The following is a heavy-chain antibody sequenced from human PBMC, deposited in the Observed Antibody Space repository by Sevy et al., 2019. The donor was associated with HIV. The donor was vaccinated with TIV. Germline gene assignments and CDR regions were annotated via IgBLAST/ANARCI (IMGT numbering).Heavy chain of an antibody. J-gene: IGHJ3*02. CDR1: GLPFANSA. V-gene: IGHV1-58*01. CDR3: AAEATTRFGGPVRVFEI. D-gene: IGHD3-16*01. CDR2: IVVGRAIT. Sequence: ASVKVSCKASGLPFANSAVQWVRQTRGQRLEWIGWIVVGRAITNYAQKFQDTVTFTRDLSTSTAYMELSSLRSEDSAVYYCAAEATTRFGGPVRVFEIWGQGTMVTVSS.